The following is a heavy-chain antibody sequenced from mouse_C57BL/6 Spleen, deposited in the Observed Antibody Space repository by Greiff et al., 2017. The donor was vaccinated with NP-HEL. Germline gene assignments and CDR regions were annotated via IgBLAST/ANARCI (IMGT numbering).Heavy chain of an antibody. D-gene: IGHD2-1*01. Sequence: QVQLQQPGTELVKPGASVKLSCKASGYTFTSYWMHWVKQRPGQGLEWIGNINPSNGGTNYNEKFKCKATLTVDKSSSTDYMQLSSLTSEDSAVYDSERSEGSYGNCYYDDWGKGTTLTVSS. CDR3: ERSEGSYGNCYYDD. V-gene: IGHV1-53*01. CDR1: GYTFTSYW. J-gene: IGHJ2*01. CDR2: INPSNGGT.